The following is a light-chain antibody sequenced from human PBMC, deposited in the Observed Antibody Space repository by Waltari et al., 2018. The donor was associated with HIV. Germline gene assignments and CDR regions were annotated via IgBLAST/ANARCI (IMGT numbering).Light chain of an antibody. J-gene: IGLJ2*01. CDR2: ATI. V-gene: IGLV1-40*01. CDR1: SSNIGAGYD. Sequence: QSVLTQPPSVSGAPGQRVTISCTGSSSNIGAGYDVHWYQQLPGTAPKPVVLATINRPSGVPDRCSGSKSGSSASLAITGLQAEDEAHYYCQSFDSSLTTSGVIFGGGTKLTVL. CDR3: QSFDSSLTTSGVI.